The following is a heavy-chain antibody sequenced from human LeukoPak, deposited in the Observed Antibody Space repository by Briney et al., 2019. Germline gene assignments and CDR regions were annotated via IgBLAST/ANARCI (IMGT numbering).Heavy chain of an antibody. CDR1: GFTFSSYA. CDR2: ISGSGGST. CDR3: ATYRQVLLPFES. Sequence: PGGSLRLSCAASGFTFSSYAMSWVRQAPGKGLEWVSAISGSGGSTYYTDSVKGRFTISRDISKNTLYLQMNSLRAEDTAVYYCATYRQVLLPFESWGQGTLVTVSS. D-gene: IGHD2-8*02. V-gene: IGHV3-23*01. J-gene: IGHJ4*02.